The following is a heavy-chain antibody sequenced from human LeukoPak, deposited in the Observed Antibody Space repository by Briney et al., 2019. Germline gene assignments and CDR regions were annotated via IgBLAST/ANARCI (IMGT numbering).Heavy chain of an antibody. CDR3: ARGSDCTTSSCLTDDFYYGMDV. CDR1: GGTFSSYA. CDR2: IMPVFVTA. V-gene: IGHV1-69*13. Sequence: GASVKVSCKASGGTFSSYAISWVRQAPGQGPEWMGGIMPVFVTARYAQKFQGRVTLTADLSTSTAYMELSRLRSEDTAVYYCARGSDCTTSSCLTDDFYYGMDVWGQGTTVTVSS. D-gene: IGHD2-2*01. J-gene: IGHJ6*02.